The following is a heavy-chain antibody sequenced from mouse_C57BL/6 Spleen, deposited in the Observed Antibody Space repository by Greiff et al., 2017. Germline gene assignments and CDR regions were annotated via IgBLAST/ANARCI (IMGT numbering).Heavy chain of an antibody. CDR2: IYPGDGDT. J-gene: IGHJ4*01. D-gene: IGHD1-1*01. CDR3: ARYGSSCYAMDY. CDR1: GYAFSSSW. Sequence: QVQLQQSGPELVKPGASVKISCKASGYAFSSSWMNWVKQRPGTGLEWIGRIYPGDGDTNYNGKFKGKATLTADKSSSTAYMQLSSLTSEDSAVYFCARYGSSCYAMDYWGQGTSVTVSS. V-gene: IGHV1-82*01.